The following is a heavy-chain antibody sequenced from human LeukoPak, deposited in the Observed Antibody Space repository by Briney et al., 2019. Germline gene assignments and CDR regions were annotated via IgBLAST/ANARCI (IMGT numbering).Heavy chain of an antibody. Sequence: PGGSLRLSCAASGFTFSSYAMHWVRQAPGKGLEWVAVISYDGSNKYYADSVKGRFTISRDNSKNTLYLQMNSLRAEDTAVYYCAKRGKDGYNEGFDYWGQGTLVTVSS. CDR2: ISYDGSNK. CDR1: GFTFSSYA. D-gene: IGHD5-24*01. J-gene: IGHJ4*02. CDR3: AKRGKDGYNEGFDY. V-gene: IGHV3-30-3*02.